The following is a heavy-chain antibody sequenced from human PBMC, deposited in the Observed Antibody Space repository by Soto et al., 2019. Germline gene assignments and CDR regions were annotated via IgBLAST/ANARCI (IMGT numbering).Heavy chain of an antibody. CDR2: ISGSGDGT. V-gene: IGHV3-23*01. Sequence: EVQLLESGGGLVQPGGSLRLSCAASRFNFSSYAMTWDRQAPGKGLEWVSAISGSGDGTYYAGSVKGRFTISRDNSKNTLYLQMNSLRAEDTAVYYCASGRGRSFYYGMDVWGQGTTVTVSS. CDR3: ASGRGRSFYYGMDV. J-gene: IGHJ6*02. D-gene: IGHD1-26*01. CDR1: RFNFSSYA.